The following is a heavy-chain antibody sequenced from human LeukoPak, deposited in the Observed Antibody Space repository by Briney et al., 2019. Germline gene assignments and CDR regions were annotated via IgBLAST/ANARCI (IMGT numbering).Heavy chain of an antibody. J-gene: IGHJ6*02. CDR2: IYYSGST. CDR1: GGSISSGDYY. Sequence: SETLSLTCTVSGGSISSGDYYWSWIRQPPGKGLEWIGYIYYSGSTYYNPSLKSRVTISVDTSKNQSSLKLSSVTAADTAVYYCARGYCSSTSCYLLHYYYYGMDVWGQGTTVTVSS. D-gene: IGHD2-2*01. CDR3: ARGYCSSTSCYLLHYYYYGMDV. V-gene: IGHV4-30-4*01.